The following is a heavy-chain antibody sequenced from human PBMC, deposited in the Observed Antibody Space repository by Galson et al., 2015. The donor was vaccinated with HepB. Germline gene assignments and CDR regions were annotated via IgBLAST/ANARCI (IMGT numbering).Heavy chain of an antibody. CDR3: ASKIEADNDY. D-gene: IGHD2/OR15-2a*01. CDR1: GYRFTSYW. Sequence: QSGAEVKKPGESLRISCKGSGYRFTSYWINWVRQMPGKGLEWMGRIDPSDSYTNYSPSFQGHVTVSAGKSLNTAFLQWSSLKASDTAMYYCASKIEADNDYWGQGTLVTVSS. J-gene: IGHJ4*02. V-gene: IGHV5-10-1*01. CDR2: IDPSDSYT.